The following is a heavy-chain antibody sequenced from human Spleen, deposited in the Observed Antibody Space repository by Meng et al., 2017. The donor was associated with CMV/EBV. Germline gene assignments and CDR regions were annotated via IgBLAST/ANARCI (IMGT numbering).Heavy chain of an antibody. J-gene: IGHJ4*02. V-gene: IGHV3-7*01. CDR2: IKPDGSGK. CDR3: ARYGVEGGTDH. Sequence: ETLSLTCAASGFTFSNYWMSWVRQAPGKGLEWVANIKPDGSGKYYADSVKGRFTISRDNARDLLYLQLNGLRSEDAAAYYCARYGVEGGTDHWGQGTLVTVSS. D-gene: IGHD1-26*01. CDR1: GFTFSNYW.